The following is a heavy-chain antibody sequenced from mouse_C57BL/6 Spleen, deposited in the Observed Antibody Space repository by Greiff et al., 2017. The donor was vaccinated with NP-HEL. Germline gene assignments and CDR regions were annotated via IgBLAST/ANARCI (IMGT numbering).Heavy chain of an antibody. CDR1: GFTFSDYG. J-gene: IGHJ2*01. Sequence: EVMLVESGGGLVKPGGSLKLSCAASGFTFSDYGMHWVRQAPEKGLEWVAYISSGSSTIYYADTVKGRFTISRDNAKNTLFLQMTSLRSEDTAMYYCAGGPVVAGFDYWGQGTTLTVSS. D-gene: IGHD1-1*01. CDR3: AGGPVVAGFDY. V-gene: IGHV5-17*01. CDR2: ISSGSSTI.